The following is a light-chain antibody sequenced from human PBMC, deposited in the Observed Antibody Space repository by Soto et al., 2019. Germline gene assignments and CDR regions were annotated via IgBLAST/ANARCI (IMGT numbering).Light chain of an antibody. CDR1: SSNVGGYNF. J-gene: IGLJ2*01. V-gene: IGLV2-23*02. CDR3: CSYGGDRI. Sequence: QSALTQPASVSGSPGQSFAISCTGTSSNVGGYNFVSWYQQHPGKAPKLLIYEVNKRPSGVSNRFSGSKSDNTASLTISGLQAEDEADYYCCSYGGDRIFGGGTKLTVL. CDR2: EVN.